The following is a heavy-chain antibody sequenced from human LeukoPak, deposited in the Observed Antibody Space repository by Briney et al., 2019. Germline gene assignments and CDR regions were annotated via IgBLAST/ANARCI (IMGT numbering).Heavy chain of an antibody. D-gene: IGHD3-22*01. V-gene: IGHV1-69*13. J-gene: IGHJ4*02. CDR2: IIPIFGAA. CDR1: GGTFSSYA. Sequence: AVKVSCKASGGTFSSYAISWVRQAPGQGLEWMGGIIPIFGAANYAQKFQGRVTITADESTSTAYMELSSLRSEDTAVYYCATTYYYDSRAFEYYFDYWGQGTLVTVSS. CDR3: ATTYYYDSRAFEYYFDY.